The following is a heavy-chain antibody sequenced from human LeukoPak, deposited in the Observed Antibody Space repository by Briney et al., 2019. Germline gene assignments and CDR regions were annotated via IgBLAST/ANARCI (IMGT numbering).Heavy chain of an antibody. CDR2: INSDGSST. CDR1: GFTFSVYW. D-gene: IGHD6-19*01. Sequence: GGSLRLSCAASGFTFSVYWMHWVRQAPGRGLVWVSLINSDGSSTRYADSVKGRFTISRDNAKNTLYLQMNSLRAEDTAVYYCARGKAVAGTFSWFDPWGQGTLVTVPS. V-gene: IGHV3-74*01. J-gene: IGHJ5*02. CDR3: ARGKAVAGTFSWFDP.